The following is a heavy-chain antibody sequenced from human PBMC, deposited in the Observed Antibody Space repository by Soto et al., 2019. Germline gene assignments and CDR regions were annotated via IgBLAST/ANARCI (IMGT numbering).Heavy chain of an antibody. J-gene: IGHJ4*02. D-gene: IGHD3-10*02. CDR1: GFNFADYG. CDR2: IRSRAYAGTT. Sequence: PGGSLRLSCTGSGFNFADYGVSWFRQAPGKGLEGVGCIRSRAYAGTTEYAASVKDRFSFSRDDSNSVAYLQMNSLKTEDTAVYYCTRFRTMSLDVDVYYYDYWGQGIPVTVS. V-gene: IGHV3-49*03. CDR3: TRFRTMSLDVDVYYYDY.